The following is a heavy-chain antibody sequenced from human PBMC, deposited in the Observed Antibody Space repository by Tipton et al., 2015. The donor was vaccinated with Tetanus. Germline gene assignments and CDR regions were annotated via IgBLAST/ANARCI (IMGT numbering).Heavy chain of an antibody. J-gene: IGHJ3*01. CDR1: GASMSSSSYY. V-gene: IGHV4-39*01. D-gene: IGHD4-17*01. Sequence: TLSLTCNVSGASMSSSSYYSDWIRQPPGKGLEWIGSIYYSGSSYYNPSLESRVTISLDTSKNRFSLKLTSVTAADAAVYYCARPSTTVTPRAFDVWGQGTMVSVSS. CDR3: ARPSTTVTPRAFDV. CDR2: IYYSGSS.